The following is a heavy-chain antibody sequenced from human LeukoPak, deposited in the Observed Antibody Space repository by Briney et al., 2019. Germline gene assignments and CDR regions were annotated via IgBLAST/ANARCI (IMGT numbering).Heavy chain of an antibody. CDR1: GFSFSDYN. D-gene: IGHD6-13*01. CDR3: AKAVRWYYYYYMDV. J-gene: IGHJ6*03. CDR2: ISGSGGST. Sequence: PTGGSLRLSCAASGFSFSDYNMNWVRQAPGKGLEWVSAISGSGGSTYYADSVKGRFTISRDNSKNTLYLQMNSLRAEDTAVYYCAKAVRWYYYYYMDVWGKGTTVTVSS. V-gene: IGHV3-23*01.